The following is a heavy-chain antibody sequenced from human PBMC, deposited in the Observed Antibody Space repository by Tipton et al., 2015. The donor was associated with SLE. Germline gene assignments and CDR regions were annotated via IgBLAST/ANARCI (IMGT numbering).Heavy chain of an antibody. CDR3: ARGGKTTVIDY. CDR1: GGSFSGYY. J-gene: IGHJ4*02. D-gene: IGHD4-17*01. V-gene: IGHV4-34*01. Sequence: LRLSCAVYGGSFSGYYWSWIRQPPGKGLEWIGEINHSGSTNYNPSLKSRVTISVDTSKNQFSLKLSSVTAADTAVYYCARGGKTTVIDYWGQGTLVTVSS. CDR2: INHSGST.